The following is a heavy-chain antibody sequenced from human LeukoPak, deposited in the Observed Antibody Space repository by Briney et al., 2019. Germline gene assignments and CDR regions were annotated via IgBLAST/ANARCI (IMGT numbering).Heavy chain of an antibody. V-gene: IGHV3-23*01. CDR3: AKYYYDSSGLSRHFDY. CDR1: GFTFSSYA. J-gene: IGHJ4*02. D-gene: IGHD3-22*01. Sequence: GGSLRLSCAASGFTFSSYAMSWVRQAPGKGLEWVSAISSSGGSTYYADSVKGRFTISRDNSKNTLYLQMNSLGAEDTAVYYCAKYYYDSSGLSRHFDYWGQGTLVTVSS. CDR2: ISSSGGST.